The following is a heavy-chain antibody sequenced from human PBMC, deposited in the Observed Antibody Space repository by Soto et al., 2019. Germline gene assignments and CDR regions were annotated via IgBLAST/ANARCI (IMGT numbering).Heavy chain of an antibody. V-gene: IGHV3-64*01. D-gene: IGHD6-13*01. J-gene: IGHJ6*02. CDR3: ARGGRYSSSWSPNYYYGMDV. Sequence: GGSLRLSCAASGFTFSSYAMHWVRQAPGKGLEYVSAISSNGGSTYYANSVKGRFTISRDNSKNTLHLQMGSLRAEDMAVYYCARGGRYSSSWSPNYYYGMDVWGQGTTVTVSS. CDR1: GFTFSSYA. CDR2: ISSNGGST.